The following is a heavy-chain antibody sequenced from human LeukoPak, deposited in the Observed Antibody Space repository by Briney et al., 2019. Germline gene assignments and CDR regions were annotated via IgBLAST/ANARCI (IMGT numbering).Heavy chain of an antibody. V-gene: IGHV4-59*08. CDR2: MYYTGST. Sequence: SETLSLTCTVSGASITTYYWSWVRQPPGKGLEWIGSMYYTGSTNYNPSLKSRVTISVDTSNNQCSLKLSSVTAADTAAYYCARHQTTVTTSWFDPWGQGTLVTVSS. CDR3: ARHQTTVTTSWFDP. D-gene: IGHD4-17*01. CDR1: GASITTYY. J-gene: IGHJ5*02.